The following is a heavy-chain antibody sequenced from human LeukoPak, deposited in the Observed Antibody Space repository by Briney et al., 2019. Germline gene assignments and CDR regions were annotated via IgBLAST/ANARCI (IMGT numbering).Heavy chain of an antibody. V-gene: IGHV3-7*01. CDR3: ARDVHGGAFDY. J-gene: IGHJ4*02. D-gene: IGHD4-23*01. Sequence: GGSLRLSCAASGLTVSSNYMNWVRQAPGKGLEWVANINQDGSAQNYVDSVKGRFTFSRDNAMNSLFLQMNSLRPEDTAVYFCARDVHGGAFDYWGQGTLVTVSS. CDR2: INQDGSAQ. CDR1: GLTVSSNY.